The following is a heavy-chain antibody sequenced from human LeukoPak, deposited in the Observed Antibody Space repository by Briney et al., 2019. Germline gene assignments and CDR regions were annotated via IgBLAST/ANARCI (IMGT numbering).Heavy chain of an antibody. CDR3: ATSTVTTLSAFDI. CDR2: INTDGSST. CDR1: GLTFSGYW. D-gene: IGHD4-17*01. Sequence: GGSLRLSCAASGLTFSGYWMHWVRQGPGKGLVWVSRINTDGSSTSCADSVKGRFTISRDNAKNTLYLQMNSLRVEDTAVYYCATSTVTTLSAFDIWGQGTMVTVSS. V-gene: IGHV3-74*01. J-gene: IGHJ3*02.